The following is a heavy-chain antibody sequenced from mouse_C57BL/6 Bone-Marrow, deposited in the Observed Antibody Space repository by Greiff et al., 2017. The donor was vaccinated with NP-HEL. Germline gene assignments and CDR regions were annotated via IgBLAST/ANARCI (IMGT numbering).Heavy chain of an antibody. V-gene: IGHV1-7*01. CDR1: GYTFTSYW. CDR2: INPSSGYT. Sequence: VKLQESGAELAKPGASVKLSCKASGYTFTSYWMHWVKQRPGQGLEWIGYINPSSGYTKYNQKFKDKATLTADKSSSTAYMQLSSLTYEDSAVYYCARRYYYGSSYEDYYAMDYWGQGTSVTVSS. J-gene: IGHJ4*01. D-gene: IGHD1-1*01. CDR3: ARRYYYGSSYEDYYAMDY.